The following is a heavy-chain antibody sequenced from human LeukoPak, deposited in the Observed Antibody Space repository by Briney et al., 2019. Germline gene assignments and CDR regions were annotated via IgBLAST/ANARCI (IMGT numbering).Heavy chain of an antibody. V-gene: IGHV1-18*01. CDR3: AGSLGYCTSNVCYLKY. D-gene: IGHD2-8*01. Sequence: ASVKVSCKTSGYSENFYGITWVRQVAGQGLEWMGWISAQHGQTEYAPNSQDRVTMTTDTYTNTAYVELRSLRSDDTAVYYCAGSLGYCTSNVCYLKYWGQGTLVTVSS. CDR1: GYSENFYG. CDR2: ISAQHGQT. J-gene: IGHJ4*02.